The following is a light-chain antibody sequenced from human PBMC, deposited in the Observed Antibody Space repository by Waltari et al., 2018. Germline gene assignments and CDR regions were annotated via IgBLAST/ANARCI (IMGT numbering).Light chain of an antibody. Sequence: DIQMTQSPSSLSASVGDRVTITCRATQSISSYLNWYQQIQGKAPKLLIYAASNLQSGVPSRFSGSGSGTDFTLTISSLQPEDFATYYCQQKFTFGPGTKVDVK. V-gene: IGKV1-39*01. CDR3: QQKFT. J-gene: IGKJ3*01. CDR1: QSISSY. CDR2: AAS.